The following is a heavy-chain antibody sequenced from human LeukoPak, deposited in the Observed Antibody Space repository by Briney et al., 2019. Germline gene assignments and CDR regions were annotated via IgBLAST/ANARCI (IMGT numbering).Heavy chain of an antibody. J-gene: IGHJ3*02. V-gene: IGHV4-59*08. CDR1: GGSISSYY. D-gene: IGHD5-24*01. CDR3: ARHVRFWANDAFDI. CDR2: IYYSGST. Sequence: SETLSLTCTVSGGSISSYYWSWIRQPPGKGLEWIGYIYYSGSTNYNPSLKSRVTISVDTSKNQFSLKLSSVTAAGTAVYYCARHVRFWANDAFDIWGQGTMVTVSS.